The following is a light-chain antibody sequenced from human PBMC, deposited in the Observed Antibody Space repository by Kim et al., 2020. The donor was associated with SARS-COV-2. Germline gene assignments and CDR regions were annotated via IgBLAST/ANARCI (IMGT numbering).Light chain of an antibody. J-gene: IGKJ5*01. CDR3: MHGIQPIT. CDR2: KVS. V-gene: IGKV2-30*01. Sequence: DVVMTQSPLSLPVTLGQPASISCRSSQSLVYSDGNTYLNWFQQRPGQSPRRLIYKVSNRDSGVPDRFSGSGSGTDFTLKISRVEAEDVGVYYCMHGIQPITFGQGTRLEIK. CDR1: QSLVYSDGNTY.